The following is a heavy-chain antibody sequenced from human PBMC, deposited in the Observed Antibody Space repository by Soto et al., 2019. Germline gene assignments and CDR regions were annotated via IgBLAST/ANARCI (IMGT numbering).Heavy chain of an antibody. CDR1: GFTFSSYS. Sequence: GGSLRLSCAASGFTFSSYSMSWVRQAPGKGLEWVSGFRTSGDGGTTYYADSVKGRFTISRDNSKNMLYLQMNSLRAEDTAIYYCAKKVNSGPGSQYFDYWGQGTLVTVSS. J-gene: IGHJ4*02. CDR3: AKKVNSGPGSQYFDY. V-gene: IGHV3-23*01. CDR2: FRTSGDGGTT. D-gene: IGHD3-10*01.